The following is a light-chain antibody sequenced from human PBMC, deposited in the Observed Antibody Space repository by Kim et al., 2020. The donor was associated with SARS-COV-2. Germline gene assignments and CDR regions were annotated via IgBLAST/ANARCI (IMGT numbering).Light chain of an antibody. CDR1: SLRTYY. Sequence: SSELTQDPAVSVALGQTVKITCQGDSLRTYYASWYQQKPGQAPILVIYGKNNRPSGTPDRFPGSTSGNTASLTITGAQAEDEADYYCNSRDSSGNLWVFGGGTKVTVL. V-gene: IGLV3-19*01. J-gene: IGLJ2*01. CDR3: NSRDSSGNLWV. CDR2: GKN.